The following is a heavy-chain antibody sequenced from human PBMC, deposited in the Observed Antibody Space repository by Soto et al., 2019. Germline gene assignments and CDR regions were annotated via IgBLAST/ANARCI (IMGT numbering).Heavy chain of an antibody. V-gene: IGHV4-34*01. D-gene: IGHD3-3*01. CDR1: GGSFSGYY. Sequence: SETLSLTCAVYGGSFSGYYWSWIRQPPGKGLEWIGEINHSGSTNYNPSLKSRVTISVDTSKNQFSLKLSSVTAADTAVYYCARGLRFLEWLLYYSGRSFDYWGQGTLVTVSS. CDR3: ARGLRFLEWLLYYSGRSFDY. J-gene: IGHJ4*02. CDR2: INHSGST.